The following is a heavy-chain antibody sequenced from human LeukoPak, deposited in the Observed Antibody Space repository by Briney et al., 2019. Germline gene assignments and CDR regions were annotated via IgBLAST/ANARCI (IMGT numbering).Heavy chain of an antibody. Sequence: QPGGSLRLSCAASGFTFSSYWMTWVRPAPGKGLEWVANIKQDGSEMNYVDSVKGRFTISRDNAKNSLYLQMNTLRDEDTAVYYCATGAGCGYWGQGTLVTVSS. J-gene: IGHJ4*02. CDR1: GFTFSSYW. V-gene: IGHV3-7*03. D-gene: IGHD6-19*01. CDR2: IKQDGSEM. CDR3: ATGAGCGY.